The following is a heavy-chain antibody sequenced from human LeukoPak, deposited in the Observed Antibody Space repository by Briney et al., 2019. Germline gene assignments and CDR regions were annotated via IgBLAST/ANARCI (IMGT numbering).Heavy chain of an antibody. CDR2: INPNSGGT. CDR3: ARGTVVVPAATRGNWFDP. J-gene: IGHJ5*02. Sequence: ASVKVSCKASGYTFTGYYMHWVRQAPGQGLERMGWINPNSGGTNYAQKFQGWVTMTRDTSISTAYMELSRLRSDDTAVYYCARGTVVVPAATRGNWFDPWGQGTLVTVSS. CDR1: GYTFTGYY. D-gene: IGHD2-2*01. V-gene: IGHV1-2*04.